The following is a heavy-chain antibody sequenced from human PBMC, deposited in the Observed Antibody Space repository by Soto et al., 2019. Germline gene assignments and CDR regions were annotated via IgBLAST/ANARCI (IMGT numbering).Heavy chain of an antibody. CDR2: INPDGSEK. V-gene: IGHV3-7*01. CDR3: SRSLDS. Sequence: GGSLRLSSADSGFTFSSFWMDWVRQAPGKGLEWVANINPDGSEKRYVDSVKGRFTISRDNAKNSLYLYMSSLTAEDSALYYCSRSLDSWGQGTRATVSS. J-gene: IGHJ4*02. CDR1: GFTFSSFW.